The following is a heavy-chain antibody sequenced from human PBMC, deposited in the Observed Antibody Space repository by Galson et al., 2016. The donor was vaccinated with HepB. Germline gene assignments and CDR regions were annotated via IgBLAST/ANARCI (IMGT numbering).Heavy chain of an antibody. V-gene: IGHV3-30*18. CDR3: AKDLAEYDDWRVGMDV. CDR2: ISHAYDGSKK. D-gene: IGHD3-3*01. CDR1: GFTFSSYG. Sequence: SLRLSCAASGFTFSSYGMHWVRQAPGKGLEWVAVISHAYDGSKKYYADSVKGRFTISRDNSKNTLYLQMNSLRGEDTAVYYCAKDLAEYDDWRVGMDVWGQGITVIVSS. J-gene: IGHJ6*02.